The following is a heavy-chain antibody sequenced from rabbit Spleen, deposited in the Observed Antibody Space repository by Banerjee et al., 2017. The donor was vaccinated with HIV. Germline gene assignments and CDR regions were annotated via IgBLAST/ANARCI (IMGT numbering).Heavy chain of an antibody. D-gene: IGHD1-1*01. J-gene: IGHJ6*01. Sequence: QSLGESGGDLVKPGASLTLTCTASGVSFSSSSYMCWVRQAPGKGLEWIACIDTGSSGFTYFATWAKGRFTCSKTSSTTVTLQMTRLTAADTATYFCARDTSSSFSSYGMALWGPGTLVTVS. CDR2: IDTGSSGFT. CDR1: GVSFSSSSY. CDR3: ARDTSSSFSSYGMAL. V-gene: IGHV1S40*01.